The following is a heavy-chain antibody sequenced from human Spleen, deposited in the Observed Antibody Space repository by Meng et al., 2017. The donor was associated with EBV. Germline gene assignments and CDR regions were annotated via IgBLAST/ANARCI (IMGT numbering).Heavy chain of an antibody. CDR1: GFTFSSYS. J-gene: IGHJ4*02. Sequence: EVQLVESGGXLVKPGGSLRLSCAASGFTFSSYSMNWVRQTPGKGLEWVSSISSSSSYIYYADSMEGRFTISRDNAKNSLYLQINSLRAEDTAVYFCARRGRGFPAIHYYFDYWGQGTLVTVAS. V-gene: IGHV3-21*01. CDR3: ARRGRGFPAIHYYFDY. D-gene: IGHD2-21*01. CDR2: ISSSSSYI.